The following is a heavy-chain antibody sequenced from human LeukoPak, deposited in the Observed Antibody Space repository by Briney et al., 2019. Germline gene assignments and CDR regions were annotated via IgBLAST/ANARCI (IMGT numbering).Heavy chain of an antibody. CDR1: GYTFTYYY. J-gene: IGHJ4*02. D-gene: IGHD3-10*01. CDR3: ARTPWFGELSPTDY. V-gene: IGHV1-2*02. CDR2: INANNGGT. Sequence: GASVKVSCKASGYTFTYYYVHWMRQAPGQGLEWRGWINANNGGTNYAHKFQGRVTMTRDTAISTAYMELASLRSDDTAVYYCARTPWFGELSPTDYWGQGTLVTVSS.